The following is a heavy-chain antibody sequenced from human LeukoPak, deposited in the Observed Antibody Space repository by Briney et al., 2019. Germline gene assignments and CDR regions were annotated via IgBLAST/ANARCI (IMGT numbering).Heavy chain of an antibody. J-gene: IGHJ3*02. D-gene: IGHD3-9*01. CDR2: ISGSGGST. CDR1: GFTFSSYA. V-gene: IGHV3-23*01. Sequence: GGSLRLSCAASGFTFSSYAMSWVRQAPGKGLEWVSAISGSGGSTYYADSVKGRFTISRDNSKNTLYLQMNSLRAEDTAVYYCARDRDYDILTGYKYAFDIWGQGTMVTVSS. CDR3: ARDRDYDILTGYKYAFDI.